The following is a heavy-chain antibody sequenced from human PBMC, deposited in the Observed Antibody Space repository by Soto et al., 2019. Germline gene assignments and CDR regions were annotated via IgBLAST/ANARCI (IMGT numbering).Heavy chain of an antibody. CDR2: IRSKAYGGTT. V-gene: IGHV3-49*04. CDR1: GFTFGDYA. J-gene: IGHJ4*02. D-gene: IGHD2-8*01. CDR3: TAGKLYPSLDFDY. Sequence: GGSLRLSCTASGFTFGDYAMSWVRQAPGKGLEWVGFIRSKAYGGTTEYAASVKGRFTISRDDSKSIAYLQMNRLKTEDTAVYYCTAGKLYPSLDFDYWGQGTPVTVS.